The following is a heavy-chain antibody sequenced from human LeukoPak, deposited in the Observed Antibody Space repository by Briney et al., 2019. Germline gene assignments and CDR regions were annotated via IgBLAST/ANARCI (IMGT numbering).Heavy chain of an antibody. Sequence: GRSLRLSCAASGFTFSSYGMHWVRQAPGKGLEWVVVIWYDGSNKYYADSVKGRFAISRDNSKNTLYLQMNSLRAEDTAVYYCARDRPSSGSYFDYWGQGTLVTVSS. V-gene: IGHV3-33*01. J-gene: IGHJ4*02. CDR3: ARDRPSSGSYFDY. CDR1: GFTFSSYG. D-gene: IGHD1-26*01. CDR2: IWYDGSNK.